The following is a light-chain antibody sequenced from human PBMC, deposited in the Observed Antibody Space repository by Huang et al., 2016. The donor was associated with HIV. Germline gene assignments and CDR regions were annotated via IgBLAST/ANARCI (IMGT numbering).Light chain of an antibody. V-gene: IGKV3-15*01. CDR2: GAS. CDR1: QIVSSH. J-gene: IGKJ3*01. CDR3: QQYNDFRST. Sequence: ETVMTQSPVTLSVSPGDRASLSGRSSQIVSSHLAWYQQKPGQAPRLLMYGASTRATGVPARFSGSGAGTEFTLTISTLQSEDSAVYYCQQYNDFRSTFGPGTRVEIK.